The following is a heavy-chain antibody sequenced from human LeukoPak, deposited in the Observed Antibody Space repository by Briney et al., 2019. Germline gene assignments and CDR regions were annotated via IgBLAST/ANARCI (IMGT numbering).Heavy chain of an antibody. D-gene: IGHD1-26*01. CDR2: IYHTGST. CDR1: GGFISITNW. Sequence: SETLSLTCAVSGGFISITNWWSWVRQPPGKGLEWIGEIYHTGSTKYNPSLKSRVTMSVDKSKNRFSLNLSSVTAADTAAYYCTHSGSFSDYWGQGTLVTVSS. J-gene: IGHJ4*02. V-gene: IGHV4-4*02. CDR3: THSGSFSDY.